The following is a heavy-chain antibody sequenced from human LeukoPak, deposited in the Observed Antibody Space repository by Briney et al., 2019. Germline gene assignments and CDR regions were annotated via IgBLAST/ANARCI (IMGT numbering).Heavy chain of an antibody. CDR1: GGSITSSSCY. Sequence: SETLSVTCIVSGGSITSSSCYWGWIRQPPGQGLEWIGSIYYSGSTYYNPSLKSRVTILVDTSENQFSLKVSSVTAADTAVYFCARHSGAVRTDFDYWGQGALVTVSS. CDR3: ARHSGAVRTDFDY. CDR2: IYYSGST. D-gene: IGHD3-16*01. V-gene: IGHV4-39*01. J-gene: IGHJ4*02.